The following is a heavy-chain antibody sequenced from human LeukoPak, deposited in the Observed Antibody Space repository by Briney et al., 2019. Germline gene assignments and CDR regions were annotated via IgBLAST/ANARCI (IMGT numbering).Heavy chain of an antibody. Sequence: SVKLSCKASGYTFTSYGISWVRQAPGQGLEWMGWISAYNGNTNYAQKLQGRVTMTTDTSTSTAYMELRSLRSDDTAVYYCARVSIVVVPAAAAGSAFDIWGQGTMVTVSS. V-gene: IGHV1-18*04. CDR3: ARVSIVVVPAAAAGSAFDI. J-gene: IGHJ3*02. D-gene: IGHD2-2*01. CDR1: GYTFTSYG. CDR2: ISAYNGNT.